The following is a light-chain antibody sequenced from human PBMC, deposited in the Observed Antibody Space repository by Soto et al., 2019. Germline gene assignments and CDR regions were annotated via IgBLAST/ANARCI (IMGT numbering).Light chain of an antibody. CDR1: QSVSSN. J-gene: IGKJ4*02. Sequence: ETVMTQSPATLSVSPGERATLSCRASQSVSSNLAWYQQKPGQPPRLLIYDISTRGTGIPTRFSGSGSGTEFTLTISSLQSEDFAVYYCQQYNSWPLTLGGGTKVEIK. CDR3: QQYNSWPLT. CDR2: DIS. V-gene: IGKV3D-15*01.